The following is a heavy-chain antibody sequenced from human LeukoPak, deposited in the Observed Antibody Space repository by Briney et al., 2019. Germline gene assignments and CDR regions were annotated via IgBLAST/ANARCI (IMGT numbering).Heavy chain of an antibody. CDR2: IIPIFGTA. V-gene: IGHV1-69*13. CDR3: ASTLDSSGYYYVGRGAFDI. CDR1: GYTFTSYA. Sequence: ASVKVSCKASGYTFTSYAISWVRQAPGQGLEWMGGIIPIFGTANYAQKFQGRVTITADESTSTAYMELSSLRSEDTAVYYCASTLDSSGYYYVGRGAFDIWGQGTMVTVSS. D-gene: IGHD3-22*01. J-gene: IGHJ3*02.